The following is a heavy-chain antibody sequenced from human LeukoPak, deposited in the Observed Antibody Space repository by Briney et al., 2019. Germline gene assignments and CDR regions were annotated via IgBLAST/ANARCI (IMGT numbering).Heavy chain of an antibody. CDR1: GDSISRDY. CDR3: AKDRVALY. V-gene: IGHV4-59*01. CDR2: LYYSENT. Sequence: SSETLSLTCNVSGDSISRDYWSWIRQPPGRGLEWIGYLYYSENTKYNPSLKSRVTISADTSKNQFSLRLTSVTAADTAIYYCAKDRVALYWGQGVLVTVSS. J-gene: IGHJ4*02.